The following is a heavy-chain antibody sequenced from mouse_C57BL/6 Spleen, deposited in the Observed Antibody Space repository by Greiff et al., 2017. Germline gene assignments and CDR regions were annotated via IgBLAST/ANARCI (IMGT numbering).Heavy chain of an antibody. J-gene: IGHJ4*01. D-gene: IGHD2-10*02. CDR3: ARWGDPRAMDY. V-gene: IGHV1-80*01. CDR1: GYAFSSYW. Sequence: QVQLQQSGAELVKPGASVKISCKASGYAFSSYWMNWVKQRPGTGLEWIGQIYPGDGDTNYNGKFKGKATLTADKSSSTAYMQLSSLTSEDSAVYFCARWGDPRAMDYWGQGTSVTVSS. CDR2: IYPGDGDT.